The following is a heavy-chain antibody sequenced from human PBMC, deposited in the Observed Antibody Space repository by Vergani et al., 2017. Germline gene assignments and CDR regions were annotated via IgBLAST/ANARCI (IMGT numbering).Heavy chain of an antibody. D-gene: IGHD5-24*01. J-gene: IGHJ4*02. CDR1: GFTFSSPA. CDR3: GRGSDNYN. V-gene: IGHV3-23*01. CDR2: INNTGHST. Sequence: VHLLQSEGAVVQPGGSLRLSCVASGFTFSSPAMRWLRPGQGRGLGWVSSINNTGHSTHYASSVKGRFTISRDNSKNTLYLQMNSLRVENTAVYYCGRGSDNYNWGQGTLVTVSS.